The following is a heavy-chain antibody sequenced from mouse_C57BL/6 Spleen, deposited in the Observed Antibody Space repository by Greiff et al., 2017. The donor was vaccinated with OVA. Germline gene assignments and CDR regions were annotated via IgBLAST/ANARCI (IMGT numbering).Heavy chain of an antibody. Sequence: VQLQQPGAELVKPGASVKLSCKASGYTFTSYWMQWVKQRPGQGLEWIGEIDPSDSYTNYNQKFKGKATLTVDTSSSTAYMQLSSLTSEDSAVYYCARAYSNYNYWGKGTTLTVAS. CDR3: ARAYSNYNY. V-gene: IGHV1-50*01. J-gene: IGHJ2*01. D-gene: IGHD2-5*01. CDR1: GYTFTSYW. CDR2: IDPSDSYT.